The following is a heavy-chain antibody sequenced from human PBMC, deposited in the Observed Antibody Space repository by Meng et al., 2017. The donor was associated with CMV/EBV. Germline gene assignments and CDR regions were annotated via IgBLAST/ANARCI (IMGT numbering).Heavy chain of an antibody. V-gene: IGHV3-21*01. D-gene: IGHD6-13*01. Sequence: GESLKISCAASGFTFSSYSMNWVRQAPGKGLEWVSSISSSSSYIYYADSVKGRFTISRDNAKNSLYLQMNSLRAEDTAVYYCANQYSSSWGGGYFDYWGQGTLVTVSS. CDR1: GFTFSSYS. CDR2: ISSSSSYI. CDR3: ANQYSSSWGGGYFDY. J-gene: IGHJ4*02.